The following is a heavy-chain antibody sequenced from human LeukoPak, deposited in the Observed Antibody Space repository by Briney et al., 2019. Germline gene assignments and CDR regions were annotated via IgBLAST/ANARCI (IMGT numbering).Heavy chain of an antibody. CDR2: IRYDGSNK. V-gene: IGHV3-30*02. J-gene: IGHJ4*02. CDR1: GFTFSSYG. Sequence: GGSLRLSCAASGFTFSSYGMHWVRQAPGKGLEWVAFIRYDGSNKYYADSVKGRFTISRDNSKNTLYLQMNSLRAEDTAVYYCAKGVTMVRGVTHWGQGTLVTVSS. CDR3: AKGVTMVRGVTH. D-gene: IGHD3-10*01.